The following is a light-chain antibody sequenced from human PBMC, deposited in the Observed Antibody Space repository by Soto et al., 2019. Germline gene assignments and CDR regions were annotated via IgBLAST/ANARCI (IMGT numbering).Light chain of an antibody. CDR3: QQYGSSPGT. CDR2: GAS. Sequence: VLSQSAATLSLSPGERATLSCRASQSVSSSYLAWYQHKPGQAPRLLIYGASIRATDIPDRFSGSGSGTDFTLTITRLEPEDFAVYYCQQYGSSPGTFGHGSKVDI. V-gene: IGKV3-20*01. J-gene: IGKJ1*01. CDR1: QSVSSSY.